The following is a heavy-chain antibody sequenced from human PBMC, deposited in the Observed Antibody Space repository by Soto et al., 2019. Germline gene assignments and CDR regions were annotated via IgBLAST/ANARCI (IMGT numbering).Heavy chain of an antibody. Sequence: QVQLVQSGAEVKKPGSSVKVSCKASGGTFSSYAISWVRQAPGQGLEWMGGIIPISGTANYAQKFPGRVPITADESTSTADIELSSLRSEDTAVYYCARSQGSSTSLEIYYYYYYGMDVWGQGTTVTVSS. V-gene: IGHV1-69*01. CDR1: GGTFSSYA. CDR3: ARSQGSSTSLEIYYYYYYGMDV. J-gene: IGHJ6*02. D-gene: IGHD2-2*01. CDR2: IIPISGTA.